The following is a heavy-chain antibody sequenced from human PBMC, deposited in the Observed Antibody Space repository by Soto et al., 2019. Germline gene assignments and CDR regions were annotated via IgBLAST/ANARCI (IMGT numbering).Heavy chain of an antibody. CDR1: GYTFTSYG. J-gene: IGHJ3*02. V-gene: IGHV1-18*01. D-gene: IGHD6-6*01. CDR3: ARVRDSSSEAFDI. Sequence: SVKVSCKASGYTFTSYGISWVRQAPGQGLEWMGWISAYNGNTNYAQELQGRVTMTRDTSISTAYMELSSLRSDDTAVYYCARVRDSSSEAFDIWGQGTMVTVSS. CDR2: ISAYNGNT.